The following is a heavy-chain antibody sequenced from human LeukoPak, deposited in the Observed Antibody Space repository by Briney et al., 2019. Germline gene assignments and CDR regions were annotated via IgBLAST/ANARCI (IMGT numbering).Heavy chain of an antibody. Sequence: PGGSLRLSCATSGFTFSNCGMSWVRQAPGKGLQWLSVIGGDGTTYYADSVKGRFTISRDNSKNTLYLQMNSLRAEDTAVYYCAKGRAYYHGSVSLDWGQGTLVTVSS. CDR1: GFTFSNCG. CDR2: IGGDGTT. J-gene: IGHJ4*02. D-gene: IGHD3-10*01. CDR3: AKGRAYYHGSVSLD. V-gene: IGHV3-23*01.